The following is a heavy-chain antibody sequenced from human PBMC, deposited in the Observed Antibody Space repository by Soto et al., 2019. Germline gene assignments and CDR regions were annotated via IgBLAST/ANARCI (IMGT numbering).Heavy chain of an antibody. CDR1: GGIFITSG. Sequence: QVQLVQSGAEVKMPGSSVKVSCKTSGGIFITSGLSWVRQAPGQGLEWMGGIIPFLGTTNHAQKFQGRVTITADKSTNTVYLELSDLTFEDTATYYCARETAYRGASGRPLQPENFDSWGLGTLVTVSS. J-gene: IGHJ4*02. V-gene: IGHV1-69*06. D-gene: IGHD3-10*01. CDR2: IIPFLGTT. CDR3: ARETAYRGASGRPLQPENFDS.